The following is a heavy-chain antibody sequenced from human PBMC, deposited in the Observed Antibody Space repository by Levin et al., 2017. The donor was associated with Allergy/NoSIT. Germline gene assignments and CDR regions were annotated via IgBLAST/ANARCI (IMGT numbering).Heavy chain of an antibody. J-gene: IGHJ4*02. V-gene: IGHV3-9*01. CDR2: ISWNSGSI. D-gene: IGHD3-9*01. CDR1: GFTFDDYA. Sequence: SLKISCAASGFTFDDYAMHWVRQAPGKGLEWVSGISWNSGSIGYADSVKGRFTISRDNAKNSLYLQMNSLRAEDTALYYCAKDIQLRYFDWLLYSGFDYWGQGTLVTVSS. CDR3: AKDIQLRYFDWLLYSGFDY.